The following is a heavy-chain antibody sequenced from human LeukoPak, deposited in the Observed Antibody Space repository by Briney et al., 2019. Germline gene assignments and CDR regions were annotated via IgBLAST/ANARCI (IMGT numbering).Heavy chain of an antibody. CDR1: GGSISSYY. CDR2: IYTSGST. CDR3: ARTYGDNGGGYYGMDV. Sequence: TSETLSLTCTVSGGSISSYYWSWIRQPAGKGLEWIGRIYTSGSTNYNPSLKSRVTMSVDTSKNQLSLKLSSVTAADTAVYYCARTYGDNGGGYYGMDVWGQGTTVTVSS. D-gene: IGHD4-17*01. J-gene: IGHJ6*02. V-gene: IGHV4-4*07.